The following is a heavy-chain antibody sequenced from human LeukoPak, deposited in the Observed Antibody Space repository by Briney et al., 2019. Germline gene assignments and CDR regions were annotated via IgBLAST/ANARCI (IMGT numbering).Heavy chain of an antibody. CDR3: AREAPSSAGLIDP. CDR2: IYHSGKT. V-gene: IGHV4-31*03. Sequence: SETLSLTCTVSGGSISRGAYYWSWIRQHPGKGLEWIGYIYHSGKTYYNPPLRSRVTLSVDTSNNQFSLKLLSVTATDTAVYYCAREAPSSAGLIDPWGQGTLVTVSS. J-gene: IGHJ5*02. CDR1: GGSISRGAYY. D-gene: IGHD2-15*01.